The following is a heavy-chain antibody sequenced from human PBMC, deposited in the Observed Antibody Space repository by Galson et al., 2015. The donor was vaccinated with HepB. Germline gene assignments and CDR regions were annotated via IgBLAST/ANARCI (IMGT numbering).Heavy chain of an antibody. D-gene: IGHD6-13*01. CDR1: GFTFGDYA. CDR3: IRASSWVFDF. V-gene: IGHV3-49*04. J-gene: IGHJ4*02. Sequence: SLRLSCAASGFTFGDYALNWVRRAPGKGLEWVGFIGSKAYGGTTEYAASVKGRFTISRDDSKSIAYLQMNSLKTEDTAVYYCIRASSWVFDFWGQGTLVTVSS. CDR2: IGSKAYGGTT.